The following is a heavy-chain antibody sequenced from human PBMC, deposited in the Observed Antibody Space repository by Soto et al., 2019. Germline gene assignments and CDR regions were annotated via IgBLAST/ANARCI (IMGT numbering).Heavy chain of an antibody. J-gene: IGHJ6*02. CDR2: IYSGGST. CDR3: VRERWEVGYYYGMDV. Sequence: PGGSLRLSCAASGLLVSTNYMNWVRQAPGKGLEWVSVIYSGGSTYYADSVKGRFTISRDNSKNTLSLQMNSLRVEDTAVYYCVRERWEVGYYYGMDVWGQGTTVTVSS. V-gene: IGHV3-66*01. D-gene: IGHD1-26*01. CDR1: GLLVSTNY.